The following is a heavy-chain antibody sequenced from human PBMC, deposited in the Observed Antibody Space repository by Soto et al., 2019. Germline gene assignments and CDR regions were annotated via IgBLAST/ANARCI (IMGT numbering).Heavy chain of an antibody. CDR2: ISYDGSNK. J-gene: IGHJ5*02. V-gene: IGHV3-30*03. D-gene: IGHD2-15*01. CDR1: GFTFSSYG. Sequence: QVQLVESGGGVVQPGRSLRLSCAASGFTFSSYGMHWVRQAPGKGLEWVAVISYDGSNKDYADSVKGRLTISRDNSKNTLYLQMNSLRVEDTAVYYCARDLVVEVAATRGGNWFDPWGQGTLVTVSS. CDR3: ARDLVVEVAATRGGNWFDP.